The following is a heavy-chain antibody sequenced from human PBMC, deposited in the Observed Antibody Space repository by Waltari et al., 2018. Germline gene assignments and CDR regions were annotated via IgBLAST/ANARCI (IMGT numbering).Heavy chain of an antibody. CDR2: ISPYNGNT. J-gene: IGHJ5*02. D-gene: IGHD2-15*01. CDR1: GYTFTSYG. V-gene: IGHV1-18*01. Sequence: VQLVQSGAEVKKPGASVKVSCKASGYTFTSYGISWVRQAPGHALEWMGWISPYNGNTNYAQKLQGRVTMTTDTSTSTAYMELRSLRSDDTAVYYCARGGAYCSGGSCPTNWFDPWGQGTLVTVSS. CDR3: ARGGAYCSGGSCPTNWFDP.